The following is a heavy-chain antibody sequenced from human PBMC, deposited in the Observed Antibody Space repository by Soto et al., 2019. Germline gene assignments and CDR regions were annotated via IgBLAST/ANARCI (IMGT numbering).Heavy chain of an antibody. CDR1: GGTFSSHA. J-gene: IGHJ6*02. D-gene: IGHD2-21*02. CDR2: IIPMFPTA. Sequence: SVKVSCKASGGTFSSHAISWVRQAPGQGLEWVGGIIPMFPTADYAQRFQGRVTITADDSTTTVYMELSGLRSEDTAMYYCARDDATYCGGDCYRYFYYGMDVWGQGTTVTVSS. CDR3: ARDDATYCGGDCYRYFYYGMDV. V-gene: IGHV1-69*13.